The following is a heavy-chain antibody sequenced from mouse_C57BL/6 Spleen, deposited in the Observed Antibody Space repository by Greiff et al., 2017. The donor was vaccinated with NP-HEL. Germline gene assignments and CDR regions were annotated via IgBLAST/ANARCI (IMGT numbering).Heavy chain of an antibody. CDR3: ARDAYGVAY. D-gene: IGHD1-1*02. J-gene: IGHJ3*01. V-gene: IGHV3-6*01. CDR1: GYSITSCYY. Sequence: EVKLVESGPGLVQPSKSLSLTCTVTGYSITSCYYSNCIRLFPGNKLEWMGYISYDGSNNYNPSLKNRISITRDTSKNQFFLKLNSVTTEDTATYYCARDAYGVAYWGQGTLVTVSA. CDR2: ISYDGSN.